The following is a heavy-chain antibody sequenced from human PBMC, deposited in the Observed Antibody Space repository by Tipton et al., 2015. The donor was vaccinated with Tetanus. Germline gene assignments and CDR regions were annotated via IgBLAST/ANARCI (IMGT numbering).Heavy chain of an antibody. CDR1: GFTFSSYG. J-gene: IGHJ3*02. CDR2: IWYDGSNK. D-gene: IGHD3-22*01. V-gene: IGHV3-33*01. CDR3: ARGRDSSGYSLDAFDI. Sequence: SLRLSCAASGFTFSSYGMHWVRQAPGKGLEWVAVIWYDGSNKYYADSVKGRFTISRDNSKNTLYLQMNSLRAEDTAVYYCARGRDSSGYSLDAFDIWGQGTMVTVSS.